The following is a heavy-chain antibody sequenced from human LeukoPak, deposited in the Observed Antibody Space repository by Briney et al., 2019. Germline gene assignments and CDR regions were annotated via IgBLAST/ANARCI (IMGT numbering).Heavy chain of an antibody. CDR2: INPNSGGT. CDR3: ARNEDYDILTGYYAWFDP. CDR1: VYTFTVYY. D-gene: IGHD3-9*01. J-gene: IGHJ5*02. Sequence: GASVKVSFKASVYTFTVYYMHWVRQAPGQGVEWMGWINPNSGGTNYAQKFQGRVTMTRDTSISTAYMELSRLRSDDTAVYYCARNEDYDILTGYYAWFDPWGQGTLVTVSS. V-gene: IGHV1-2*02.